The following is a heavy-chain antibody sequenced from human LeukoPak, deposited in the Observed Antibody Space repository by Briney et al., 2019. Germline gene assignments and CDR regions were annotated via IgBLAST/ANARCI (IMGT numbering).Heavy chain of an antibody. CDR2: IIPIVGIA. J-gene: IGHJ6*02. D-gene: IGHD6-6*01. V-gene: IGHV1-69*04. CDR3: ARGIAYSSSSARGYNYYFYGMTV. Sequence: SVKVSVKASGGTFSRYAISWVRQAPGQGLEWMGRIIPIVGIANYAQQFQGRVTINADKSTSTAYMELSSLRSEDTAVYYCARGIAYSSSSARGYNYYFYGMTVWRQGTTVTVSS. CDR1: GGTFSRYA.